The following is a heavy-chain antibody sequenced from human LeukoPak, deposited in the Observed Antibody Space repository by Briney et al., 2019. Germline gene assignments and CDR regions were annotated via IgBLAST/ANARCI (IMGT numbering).Heavy chain of an antibody. V-gene: IGHV3-23*01. CDR1: GFTFSSYA. CDR3: AKLRHDSVGKVISGYGMDV. J-gene: IGHJ6*02. Sequence: PGGSLRLSCAASGFTFSSYAMSWVRQAPGKGLEWVSAISGSGGSTYYADSVKGRFTISRDNSKNTLYLQMNRLRAEDTAVYYCAKLRHDSVGKVISGYGMDVWGQGTTVTVSS. D-gene: IGHD3-22*01. CDR2: ISGSGGST.